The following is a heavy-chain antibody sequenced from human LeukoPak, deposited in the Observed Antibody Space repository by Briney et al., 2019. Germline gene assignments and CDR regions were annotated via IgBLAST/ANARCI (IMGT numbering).Heavy chain of an antibody. D-gene: IGHD6-6*01. V-gene: IGHV4-59*01. CDR2: IYYSGST. CDR3: ARERIAARGGNWFDP. J-gene: IGHJ5*02. Sequence: SETLSLTCTVSGGSISSYYWSWIRQPPGKGLEWIGYIYYSGSTSYNPSLKSRVTISVDTSKNQFSLKLSSVTAADTAVYYCARERIAARGGNWFDPWGQGTLVTVSS. CDR1: GGSISSYY.